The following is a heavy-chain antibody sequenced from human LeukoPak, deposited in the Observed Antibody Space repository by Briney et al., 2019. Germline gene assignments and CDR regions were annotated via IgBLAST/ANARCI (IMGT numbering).Heavy chain of an antibody. J-gene: IGHJ6*03. V-gene: IGHV1-46*01. CDR2: INPSLGST. D-gene: IGHD3-22*01. Sequence: ASVKVSCKASGYTFTTYYIHWVRQAPGQGLEWMGIINPSLGSTSYAQKFQGRVIMTRDMSTNTVYMELSSLKSDDTAVYYCARDLLGYNYHYMDVWGKGTTVTVSS. CDR1: GYTFTTYY. CDR3: ARDLLGYNYHYMDV.